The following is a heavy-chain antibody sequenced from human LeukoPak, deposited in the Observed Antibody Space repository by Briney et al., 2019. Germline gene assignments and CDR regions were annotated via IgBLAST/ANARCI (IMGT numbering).Heavy chain of an antibody. V-gene: IGHV3-23*01. CDR3: AKAVDGWGWGYFDY. CDR2: ISGSGGST. Sequence: GGSLRLSCAASGFTFSSYAMSWVRQAPGKGLEWVSAISGSGGSTYYADSVKGRFTISRDNSKNTLHLQMSSLRAEDTAVYYCAKAVDGWGWGYFDYWGQGTLVTVSS. D-gene: IGHD5-24*01. J-gene: IGHJ4*02. CDR1: GFTFSSYA.